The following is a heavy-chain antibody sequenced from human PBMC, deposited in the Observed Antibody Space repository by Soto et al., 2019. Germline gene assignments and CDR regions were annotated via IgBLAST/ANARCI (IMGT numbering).Heavy chain of an antibody. V-gene: IGHV4-59*01. J-gene: IGHJ3*02. CDR2: IYYSGST. CDR1: GASISSYY. D-gene: IGHD2-2*01. Sequence: SETLSLTCTVSGASISSYYWSWIRQPPGKGLEWIGYIYYSGSTNYNPSLKSRVTISVDTSKNQFSLKLSSVTAADTAVYYCARGGHQRVNHHVFDIWGKGTRVTAS. CDR3: ARGGHQRVNHHVFDI.